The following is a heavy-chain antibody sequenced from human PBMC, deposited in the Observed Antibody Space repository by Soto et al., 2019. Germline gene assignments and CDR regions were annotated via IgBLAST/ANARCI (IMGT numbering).Heavy chain of an antibody. CDR3: ARWRYYDFWSGSTRDFDY. CDR2: IYYSGST. V-gene: IGHV4-31*03. D-gene: IGHD3-3*01. J-gene: IGHJ4*02. CDR1: GGSISSGGYY. Sequence: QVQLQESGPGLVKPSQTLSLTCTVSGGSISSGGYYWSWIRQHPGKGLEWIGYIYYSGSTYYNPSLQSRVTISVDTSKNQFSLKLSSVTAADTAVYYCARWRYYDFWSGSTRDFDYWGQGTLVTVSS.